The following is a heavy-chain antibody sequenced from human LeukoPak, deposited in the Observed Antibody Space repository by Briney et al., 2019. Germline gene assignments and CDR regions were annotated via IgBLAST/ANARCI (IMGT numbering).Heavy chain of an antibody. CDR2: IIPIFGTA. J-gene: IGHJ4*02. CDR1: GGTFSSYA. CDR3: ARAIRPAYYYDSSGYYQFDY. Sequence: ASVKVSCKASGGTFSSYAISWVRQAPGQGLEWMGGIIPIFGTANYAQKFQGRVTITADESTSTAYMELSSLRSEDTAVYYCARAIRPAYYYDSSGYYQFDYWGQGTLVTVSS. D-gene: IGHD3-22*01. V-gene: IGHV1-69*13.